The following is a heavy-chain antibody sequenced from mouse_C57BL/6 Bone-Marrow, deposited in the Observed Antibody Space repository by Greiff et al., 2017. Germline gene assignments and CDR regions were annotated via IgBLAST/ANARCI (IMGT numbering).Heavy chain of an antibody. CDR1: GYAFSSYW. CDR3: ARGDGSSRHWYFEV. V-gene: IGHV1-80*01. CDR2: IYPGDGDT. J-gene: IGHJ1*03. Sequence: VQLQQSGAELVKPGASVKISCKASGYAFSSYWMNWVKQRPGKGLEWIGQIYPGDGDTNYNGKFKGKATLTADKSSSTAYMQLSSLTSEDSAVYFCARGDGSSRHWYFEVWGTGTTVTVSS. D-gene: IGHD1-1*01.